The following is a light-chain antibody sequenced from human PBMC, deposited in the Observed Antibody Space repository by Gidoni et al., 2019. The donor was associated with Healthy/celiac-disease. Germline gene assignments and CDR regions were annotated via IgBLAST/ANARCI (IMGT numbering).Light chain of an antibody. CDR3: MQALQTPNT. CDR2: LGS. CDR1: QSLLHSNGYNY. V-gene: IGKV2-28*01. J-gene: IGKJ2*01. Sequence: DIVMTQSPLSLPVTPGEPASIPCRSSQSLLHSNGYNYLDWYLQKPGQSPQLLIYLGSNRASGVPDRFSGSGSGTDFTLKISRVEAEDVGVYYCMQALQTPNTFXQXTKLEIK.